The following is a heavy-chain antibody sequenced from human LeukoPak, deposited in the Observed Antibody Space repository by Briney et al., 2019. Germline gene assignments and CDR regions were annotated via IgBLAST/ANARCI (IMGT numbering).Heavy chain of an antibody. CDR2: ISSSSSYI. Sequence: GGSLRLSCAASGFTFSSYSMNWVRQAPGKGLEWVSSISSSSSYIYYADSVKGRFTISRDNAKNSLYLQMNSLRAEDTAVYYCARSTVTIGYTPPPPDYWGQGTLVTVSS. CDR3: ARSTVTIGYTPPPPDY. CDR1: GFTFSSYS. J-gene: IGHJ4*02. V-gene: IGHV3-21*04. D-gene: IGHD4-11*01.